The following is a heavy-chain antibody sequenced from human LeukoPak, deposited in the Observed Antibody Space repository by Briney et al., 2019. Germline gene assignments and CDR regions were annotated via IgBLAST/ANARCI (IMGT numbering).Heavy chain of an antibody. J-gene: IGHJ4*02. Sequence: GGSLRLSCTASGFIFGEYAMHWVRHAPGKGLEGVAGISGNGEKEAYVDSVKGGFIISRESAKNSLNMQIKSLRAEKRACYYFEYCNCTLFASCEGPLHLLQNNPQDPPHPQNNHPKTSESALISLSKSFETNYRTDYFCLRGQGNLVTVSS. V-gene: IGHV3-9*01. CDR3: EYCNCTLFASCEGPLHLLQNNPQDPPHPQNNHPKTSESALISLSKSFETNYRTDYFCL. D-gene: IGHD2/OR15-2a*01. CDR2: ISGNGEKE. CDR1: GFIFGEYA.